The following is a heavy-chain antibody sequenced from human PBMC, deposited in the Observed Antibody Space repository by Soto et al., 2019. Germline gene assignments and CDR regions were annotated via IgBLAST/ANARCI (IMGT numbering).Heavy chain of an antibody. D-gene: IGHD3-3*01. Sequence: QLHLVQSGAVVKKPGASVTVSCSASGYPVTAYYMHWVRQAPGRGLEWMGGINPATGAAKYTQTFKGRVTMPRDTPTNTVFMELSGLTSEDTAVFYWARGGGVGVAGSAAFDMWGQGTLVTVSS. V-gene: IGHV1-2*02. J-gene: IGHJ3*02. CDR1: GYPVTAYY. CDR2: INPATGAA. CDR3: ARGGGVGVAGSAAFDM.